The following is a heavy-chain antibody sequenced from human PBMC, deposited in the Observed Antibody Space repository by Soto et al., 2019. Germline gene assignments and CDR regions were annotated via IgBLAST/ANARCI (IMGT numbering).Heavy chain of an antibody. CDR3: AKDGPYCSSTSCPRGGGAFDI. D-gene: IGHD2-2*01. Sequence: GGSLRLSCLASGFIFRSYAMHWVRQAPGKGLEWVAVITYDGINGYYADSVKGRFTISRDNSKNTLYLQMNSLRAEDTAVYYCAKDGPYCSSTSCPRGGGAFDIWGQGTMVTVSS. J-gene: IGHJ3*02. CDR1: GFIFRSYA. V-gene: IGHV3-30-3*01. CDR2: ITYDGING.